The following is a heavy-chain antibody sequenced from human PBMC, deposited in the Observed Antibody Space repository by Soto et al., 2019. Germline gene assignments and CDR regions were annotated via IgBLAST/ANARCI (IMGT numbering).Heavy chain of an antibody. CDR1: GGSLSGYY. CDR2: VKDGGHT. D-gene: IGHD5-12*01. V-gene: IGHV4-34*01. Sequence: QVQLQQWGAGLLKPSETLSLNCAVTGGSLSGYYWSWIRQPPGKGLEWIGEVKDGGHTNYSPSLRARVTISSDTSNNQFSRSLNSVTAADTGVYYCARGQEGVVATHWDQGSLVTVSS. J-gene: IGHJ4*02. CDR3: ARGQEGVVATH.